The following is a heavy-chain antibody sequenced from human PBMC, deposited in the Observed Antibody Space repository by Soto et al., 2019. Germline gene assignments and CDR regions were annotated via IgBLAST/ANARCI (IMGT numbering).Heavy chain of an antibody. Sequence: EVQLLESGGGLVQPGGSLRLSCVASGFTFSNYAMSWVRQAPGKGLEWVASFSASGGSTYYADSVKGRFTISRDNSRNTLYLQMNILRVEDTAVYFCATAGNYRFDNWGLGTLVTVSS. D-gene: IGHD1-1*01. J-gene: IGHJ4*02. CDR1: GFTFSNYA. CDR3: ATAGNYRFDN. V-gene: IGHV3-23*01. CDR2: FSASGGST.